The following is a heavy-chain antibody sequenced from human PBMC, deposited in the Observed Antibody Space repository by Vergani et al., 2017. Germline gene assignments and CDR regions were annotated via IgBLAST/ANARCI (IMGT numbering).Heavy chain of an antibody. V-gene: IGHV4-38-2*01. D-gene: IGHD3-3*01. CDR2: IYRTGRT. Sequence: QVQLQESGPGLVKPSETLSLTCAVSGFSIDNGYYWDWIRQPPGKGLEWIGIIYRTGRTHFNPSLKSRVTISVDTSNNHFSLRLNSLTAADTSVYYCARRSGIVYDLFSGTQYFFDFWGQGTRVTVSS. CDR1: GFSIDNGYY. CDR3: ARRSGIVYDLFSGTQYFFDF. J-gene: IGHJ4*02.